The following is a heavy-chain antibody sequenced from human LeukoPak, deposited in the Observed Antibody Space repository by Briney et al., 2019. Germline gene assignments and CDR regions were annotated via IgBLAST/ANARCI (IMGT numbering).Heavy chain of an antibody. Sequence: ASVKVSCKASGYTFTSYGTSWVRQAPGQGLEWMGWISAYSGNTKYAQNLQGRVTMTTDTSTSTAYMELRSLRSDDTAVYYCARDRMGNYYDSSGYYWGDYWGQGTLVTVSS. D-gene: IGHD3-22*01. CDR1: GYTFTSYG. J-gene: IGHJ4*02. V-gene: IGHV1-18*01. CDR3: ARDRMGNYYDSSGYYWGDY. CDR2: ISAYSGNT.